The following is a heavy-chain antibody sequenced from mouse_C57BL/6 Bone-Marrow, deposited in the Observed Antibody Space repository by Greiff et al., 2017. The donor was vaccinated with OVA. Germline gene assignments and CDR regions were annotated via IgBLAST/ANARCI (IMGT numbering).Heavy chain of an antibody. CDR3: ARDYDGGFGY. CDR2: IDPSDSYT. J-gene: IGHJ3*01. D-gene: IGHD2-4*01. CDR1: GYTFTSYW. Sequence: VQLQQPGAELVKPGASVKLSCKASGYTFTSYWMQWVKQRPGQGLEWIGEIDPSDSYTNYNQKFKGKATLTVATSSSTAYMQLSSLTSEDSAVYYCARDYDGGFGYWGQGTLVTVSA. V-gene: IGHV1-50*01.